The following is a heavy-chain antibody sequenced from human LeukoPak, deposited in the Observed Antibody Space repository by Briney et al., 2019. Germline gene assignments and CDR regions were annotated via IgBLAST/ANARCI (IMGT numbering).Heavy chain of an antibody. CDR3: ARDKSGYYDSSGYYYYYYYGMDV. J-gene: IGHJ6*02. D-gene: IGHD3-22*01. V-gene: IGHV3-48*02. CDR1: GFTFSSYS. CDR2: ISSSSSTI. Sequence: GGSLRLSCAASGFTFSSYSMNWVRQAPGKGLEWVSYISSSSSTIYYADSVKGRFTISRDNAKNSLYLQMNSLRDEDTAVYHCARDKSGYYDSSGYYYYYYYGMDVWGQGTTVTVSS.